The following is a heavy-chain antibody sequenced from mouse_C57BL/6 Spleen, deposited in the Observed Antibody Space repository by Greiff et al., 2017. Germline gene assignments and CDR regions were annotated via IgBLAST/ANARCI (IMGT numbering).Heavy chain of an antibody. Sequence: VQLQQSGPELVKPGASVKMSCKASGYTFTDYNMHWVKQSHGKSLEWIGYINPNNGGTSYNQKFKGKATLTVNKSSSTAYMELRMLTSEDSAVYYCARGALDDDYVDYWGQGTTLTVSS. V-gene: IGHV1-22*01. CDR2: INPNNGGT. J-gene: IGHJ2*01. CDR3: ARGALDDDYVDY. D-gene: IGHD1-3*01. CDR1: GYTFTDYN.